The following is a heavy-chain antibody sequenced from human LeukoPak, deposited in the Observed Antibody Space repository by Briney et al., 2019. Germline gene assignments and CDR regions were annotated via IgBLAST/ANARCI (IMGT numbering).Heavy chain of an antibody. D-gene: IGHD4-17*01. CDR3: AKDSSVPYGITD. CDR2: ITSSSSYI. J-gene: IGHJ4*02. Sequence: GGSLRLSCAASGFTFSTYTMNWVRQAPGKGLDWVSSITSSSSYIYYADSVKGRFTISRDNSKNTLSLQMSSLRAEDTALYYCAKDSSVPYGITDWGQGTLVTVSS. CDR1: GFTFSTYT. V-gene: IGHV3-21*04.